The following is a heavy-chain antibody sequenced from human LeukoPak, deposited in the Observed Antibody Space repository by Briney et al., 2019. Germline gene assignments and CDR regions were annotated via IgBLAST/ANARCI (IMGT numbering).Heavy chain of an antibody. V-gene: IGHV1-69*05. CDR2: IIPIFGTA. Sequence: ASVKVSCKASGGTFSSYAISWVRQAPGQGLEWMGGIIPIFGTANYAQKFQGRVTITTDESTSTAYMELSSLRSEDTAVYYCARGHCSSTSCYEGLDWFDPWDQGTLVTVSS. D-gene: IGHD2-2*01. CDR3: ARGHCSSTSCYEGLDWFDP. CDR1: GGTFSSYA. J-gene: IGHJ5*02.